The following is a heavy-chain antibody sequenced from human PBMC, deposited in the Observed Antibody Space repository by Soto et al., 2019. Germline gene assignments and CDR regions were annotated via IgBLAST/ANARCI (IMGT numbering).Heavy chain of an antibody. CDR1: GFSFSNAW. CDR3: TTASRWELVDYYYGMDV. J-gene: IGHJ6*02. Sequence: GGSLRLSCAASGFSFSNAWMSWVRQAPGKGLEWVGRIKSKIDGGTTDYAAPVKGRFSISRDDSKNTLYLQMNSLKTEDTAVYYCTTASRWELVDYYYGMDVWGQGTTVTVSS. V-gene: IGHV3-15*01. CDR2: IKSKIDGGTT. D-gene: IGHD1-26*01.